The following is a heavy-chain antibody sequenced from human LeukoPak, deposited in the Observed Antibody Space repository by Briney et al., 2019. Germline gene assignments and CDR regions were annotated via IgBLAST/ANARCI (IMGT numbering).Heavy chain of an antibody. Sequence: QPGGSLSLSCAASGFTFSSYWMHWVRQAPGKGLVWVSRINSDGSSTNYGDSVKGRFTISRDNAKNTLYLQMNSLRAEDTAMYYCARALYYSNYLGSWGQRTLVTVSS. D-gene: IGHD4-11*01. J-gene: IGHJ5*01. V-gene: IGHV3-74*01. CDR2: INSDGSST. CDR1: GFTFSSYW. CDR3: ARALYYSNYLGS.